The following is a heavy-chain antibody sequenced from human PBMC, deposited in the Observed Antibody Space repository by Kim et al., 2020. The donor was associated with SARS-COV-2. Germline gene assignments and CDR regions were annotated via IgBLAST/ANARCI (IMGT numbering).Heavy chain of an antibody. D-gene: IGHD2-2*01. V-gene: IGHV4-34*04. CDR3: ARYCSSATCHGAFDI. J-gene: IGHJ3*02. Sequence: PSLKNRATSSVDTSKNQFSLKLNSGTAADTAIYYCARYCSSATCHGAFDIWGQGTMVTVSS.